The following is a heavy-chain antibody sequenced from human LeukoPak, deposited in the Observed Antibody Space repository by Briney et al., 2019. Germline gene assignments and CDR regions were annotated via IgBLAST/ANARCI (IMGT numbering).Heavy chain of an antibody. CDR3: ATGSSYGDYAARGENWFDP. CDR1: VYTLTELS. V-gene: IGHV1-24*01. CDR2: FDPEDGET. Sequence: ASVKVSCKVSVYTLTELSMHWVRQAPGKGLEWMGGFDPEDGETIYAQKFQGRVTMTEDTSTDTAYMELSSLRSEDTAVYYCATGSSYGDYAARGENWFDPWGQGTLVTVSS. D-gene: IGHD4-17*01. J-gene: IGHJ5*02.